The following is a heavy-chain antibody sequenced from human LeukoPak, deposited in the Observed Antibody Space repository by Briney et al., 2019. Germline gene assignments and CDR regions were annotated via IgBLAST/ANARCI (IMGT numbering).Heavy chain of an antibody. Sequence: PGGSLRLSCAASGFIFSAYNINWVRQAPGKGLEWVSSISTSSSYIYYADSVKGRFTISRDNAKNSMYLQMNSLRAEDTAVCYCAREFVQWRGLDYWGQGTLVTVSS. J-gene: IGHJ4*02. V-gene: IGHV3-21*01. CDR2: ISTSSSYI. CDR3: AREFVQWRGLDY. D-gene: IGHD6-19*01. CDR1: GFIFSAYN.